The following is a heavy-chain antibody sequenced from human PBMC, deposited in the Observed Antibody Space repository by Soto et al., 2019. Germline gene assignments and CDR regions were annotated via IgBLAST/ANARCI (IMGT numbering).Heavy chain of an antibody. CDR1: GYTFTSYY. Sequence: ASVKVSCKASGYTFTSYYMHWVRQAPGQGLEWMGIINPSGGSTSYAQKFQGRVTMTRDTSTSTVYMELSSLRSEDTAVYYCARFGATIFGVVIEGFGYWGQGTLVTVSS. V-gene: IGHV1-46*03. CDR3: ARFGATIFGVVIEGFGY. J-gene: IGHJ4*02. D-gene: IGHD3-3*01. CDR2: INPSGGST.